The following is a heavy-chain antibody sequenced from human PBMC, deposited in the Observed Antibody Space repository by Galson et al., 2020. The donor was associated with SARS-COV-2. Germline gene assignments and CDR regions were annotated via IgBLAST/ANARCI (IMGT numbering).Heavy chain of an antibody. Sequence: SCSASGFTFSSYWMSWVRQAPGKGLEWVASVKEDGSEKYYVDSVRGRFSISRDNAKNSLFLQMNSLRAEDTAVYYCARVLKQDYYDSSGYRPLENWFDPWGQGTLVTVSS. CDR3: ARVLKQDYYDSSGYRPLENWFDP. CDR2: VKEDGSEK. V-gene: IGHV3-7*01. D-gene: IGHD3-22*01. J-gene: IGHJ5*02. CDR1: GFTFSSYW.